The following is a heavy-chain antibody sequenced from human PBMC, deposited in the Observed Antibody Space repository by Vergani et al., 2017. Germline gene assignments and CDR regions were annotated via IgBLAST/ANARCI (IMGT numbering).Heavy chain of an antibody. J-gene: IGHJ4*02. CDR3: AIDLFYYDSSGYYSGFFDY. CDR2: ISSSSSYI. D-gene: IGHD3-22*01. Sequence: EVQLVESGGGLVKPGGSLRLSCAASGFTFSSYSMNWVRQAPGKVLEWVSSISSSSSYIYYADSVKGRFTISRDNAKNSLYLQMNSLRAEDTAVYYCAIDLFYYDSSGYYSGFFDYWGQGTLFTVSS. CDR1: GFTFSSYS. V-gene: IGHV3-21*01.